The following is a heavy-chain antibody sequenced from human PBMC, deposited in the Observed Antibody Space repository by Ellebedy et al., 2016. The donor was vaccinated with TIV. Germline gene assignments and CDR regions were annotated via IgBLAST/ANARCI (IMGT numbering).Heavy chain of an antibody. Sequence: SETLSLXCAVYGGSFSGYYWSWIRQPPGKGLEWIGYIYYSGSTNYNPSLKSRVTISVDTSKNQFSLKLSSVTAADTAVYYCARGGYSYGYYFDYWGQGTLVTVS. J-gene: IGHJ4*02. CDR3: ARGGYSYGYYFDY. CDR2: IYYSGST. V-gene: IGHV4-59*12. CDR1: GGSFSGYY. D-gene: IGHD5-18*01.